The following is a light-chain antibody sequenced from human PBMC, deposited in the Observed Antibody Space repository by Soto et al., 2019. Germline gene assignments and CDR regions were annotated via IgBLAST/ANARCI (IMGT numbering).Light chain of an antibody. J-gene: IGKJ4*01. CDR3: QQRNRWPPVT. CDR1: QSVSIN. Sequence: ETVMTQSPATLSVSPGERATLSCRASQSVSINSAWYQQTPGQAPRLLIYDAFNRATGVPTRFSGSGSGTDFTLTISSLEPEDFAVYYCQQRNRWPPVTFGGGTRVEIK. CDR2: DAF. V-gene: IGKV3-11*01.